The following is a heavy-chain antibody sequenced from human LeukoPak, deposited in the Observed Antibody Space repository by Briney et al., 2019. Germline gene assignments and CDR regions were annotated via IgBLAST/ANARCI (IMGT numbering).Heavy chain of an antibody. Sequence: GGSLRLSCAASGFTFSSYSMNWVRQAPGKGLEWVSYISSSSSTIYYADSVKGRFTISRDNAKNSLYLQMNSLRVEDTAVYYCARSTTIFGVVIMGAFFDYWGQGTLVTVSS. CDR3: ARSTTIFGVVIMGAFFDY. CDR2: ISSSSSTI. V-gene: IGHV3-48*04. J-gene: IGHJ4*02. D-gene: IGHD3-3*01. CDR1: GFTFSSYS.